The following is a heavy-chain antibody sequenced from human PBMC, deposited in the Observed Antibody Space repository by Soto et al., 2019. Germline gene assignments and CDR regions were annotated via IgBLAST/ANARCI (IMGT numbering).Heavy chain of an antibody. CDR2: ISSSSGAI. D-gene: IGHD3-22*01. Sequence: GGSLRLSFAASGFTFTSYSMNWVRQAPGKGLEWVSSISSSSGAIYYADSVKGRFTISRDNAKNSVYLQMNSLRDEDTAVYYCARPLGGGYYFLFDYWGQGTLVTVSS. J-gene: IGHJ4*02. CDR3: ARPLGGGYYFLFDY. CDR1: GFTFTSYS. V-gene: IGHV3-48*02.